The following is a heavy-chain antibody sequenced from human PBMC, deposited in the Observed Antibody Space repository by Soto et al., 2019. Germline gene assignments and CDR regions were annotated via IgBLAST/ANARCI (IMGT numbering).Heavy chain of an antibody. CDR3: ARTEGVVTPFYYYYYGMDV. J-gene: IGHJ6*02. D-gene: IGHD3-3*01. CDR1: GGSFSGYY. CDR2: INHSGST. V-gene: IGHV4-34*01. Sequence: ETLSLTCVVYGGSFSGYYWSWIRQLPGKGLEWIGEINHSGSTNYNPSLKSRVTISVDTSKNQFSLKLSSVTAADTAVYYCARTEGVVTPFYYYYYGMDVWGQGTTVTVSS.